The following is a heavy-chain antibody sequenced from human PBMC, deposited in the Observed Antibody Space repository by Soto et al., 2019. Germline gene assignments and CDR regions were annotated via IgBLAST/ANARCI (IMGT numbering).Heavy chain of an antibody. CDR3: ARTLLDYGDSSSFGFDP. J-gene: IGHJ5*02. CDR2: IYHSGST. D-gene: IGHD4-17*01. Sequence: SETLSLTCAVSSGSISSSNWWSWVRQPPGKGLEWIGEIYHSGSTNYNPSLKSRVTISVDKSKNQFSLKLSSVTAADTAVYYCARTLLDYGDSSSFGFDPWGQGTLVTVSS. V-gene: IGHV4-4*02. CDR1: SGSISSSNW.